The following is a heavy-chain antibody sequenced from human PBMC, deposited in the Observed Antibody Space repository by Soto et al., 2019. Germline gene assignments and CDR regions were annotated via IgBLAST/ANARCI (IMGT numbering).Heavy chain of an antibody. Sequence: QLQLQESGPGLVKPSETLSLTCTVSGGSISSSSYYWGWIRQPPGKGLEWIGSIYYSGSTYYIPSLKSRVTISVDTSKNQFSLKLSSVTAADTAVYYCARHIGVVELLGGYYFDYWGQGTLVTVSS. J-gene: IGHJ4*02. V-gene: IGHV4-39*01. D-gene: IGHD1-26*01. CDR2: IYYSGST. CDR1: GGSISSSSYY. CDR3: ARHIGVVELLGGYYFDY.